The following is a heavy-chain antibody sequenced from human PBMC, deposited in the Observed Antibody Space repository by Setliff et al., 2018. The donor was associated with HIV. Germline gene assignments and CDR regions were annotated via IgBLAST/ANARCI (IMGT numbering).Heavy chain of an antibody. CDR1: GYTFTIYG. CDR3: ARRVIAVPGTDDAFDI. Sequence: ASVKVSCKASGYTFTIYGITWVRQAPGQGLEWMGWISGYNGKTNYAQKYQDRATMTTNISTSMAYMEVRGLTSDDTAVYYCARRVIAVPGTDDAFDIWGHGTMVTVSS. CDR2: ISGYNGKT. V-gene: IGHV1-18*01. J-gene: IGHJ3*02. D-gene: IGHD6-19*01.